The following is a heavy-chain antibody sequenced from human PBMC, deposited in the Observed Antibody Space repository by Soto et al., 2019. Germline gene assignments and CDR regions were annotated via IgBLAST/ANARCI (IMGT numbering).Heavy chain of an antibody. CDR1: GGTFSSYA. Sequence: SVKVSCTASGGTFSSYAISWVRQAPGQGLEWMGGIIPIFGTADYAQKFQGRVTITADESTSTAYMELSSLRSEDTAVYYCASLIAAAGPPHSPRYYYGMDVWGQGTTVTVSS. D-gene: IGHD6-13*01. V-gene: IGHV1-69*13. CDR2: IIPIFGTA. CDR3: ASLIAAAGPPHSPRYYYGMDV. J-gene: IGHJ6*02.